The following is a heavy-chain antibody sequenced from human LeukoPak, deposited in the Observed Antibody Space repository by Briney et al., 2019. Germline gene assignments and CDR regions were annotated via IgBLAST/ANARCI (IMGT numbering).Heavy chain of an antibody. J-gene: IGHJ4*02. CDR3: ARSGTGWFEDY. V-gene: IGHV4-38-2*02. CDR1: GYSISSGYY. CDR2: IFHSGTT. Sequence: SETLSLTCTVSGYSISSGYYWGWIPQPPGKGLEWIGGIFHSGTTYYNPSLKSRVIISVDTSKNQFSLKLSSVTAADTAVYYCARSGTGWFEDYWGQGTLVTVSS. D-gene: IGHD6-19*01.